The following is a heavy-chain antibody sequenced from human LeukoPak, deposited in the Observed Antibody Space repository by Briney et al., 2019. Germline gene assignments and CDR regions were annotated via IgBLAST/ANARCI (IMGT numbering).Heavy chain of an antibody. CDR2: IFTTGST. CDR1: GGSISSYY. Sequence: SETLSLTCTVSGGSISSYYWSWIRQPAGKGLEWIGRIFTTGSTNYNSSLKSRVTMSVDTSKNQFSLKLSSVTAADTAVYYCARDPLLGWFDPWGQGTLVTVSS. V-gene: IGHV4-4*07. J-gene: IGHJ5*02. CDR3: ARDPLLGWFDP. D-gene: IGHD7-27*01.